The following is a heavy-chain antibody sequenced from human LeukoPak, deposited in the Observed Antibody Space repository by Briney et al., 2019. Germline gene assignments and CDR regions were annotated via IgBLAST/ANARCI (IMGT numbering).Heavy chain of an antibody. CDR3: AREGYSSY. CDR1: GYSFTGYY. V-gene: IGHV1-2*02. Sequence: ASVKVSCKASGYSFTGYYMHWVRQAPGQGLEWMGWVNPNSGGTTYAQKFQGRVTMTRDTSISTAYMELSRLRSDDTAVYYCAREGYSSYWGQGTLVTVAS. D-gene: IGHD4-11*01. J-gene: IGHJ4*02. CDR2: VNPNSGGT.